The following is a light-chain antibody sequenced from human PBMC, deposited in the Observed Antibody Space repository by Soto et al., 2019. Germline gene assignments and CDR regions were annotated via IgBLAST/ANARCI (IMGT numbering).Light chain of an antibody. CDR1: QSVSSSY. CDR3: QQYGSSST. CDR2: GAS. J-gene: IGKJ5*01. V-gene: IGKV3-20*01. Sequence: EIVFTQSPGTLSLSPGERATLSCRASQSVSSSYLAWYQQKPGQAPRLLIYGASSRATGIPDRFSGSGSGTDFTLTISRLEPEDFAVYYCQQYGSSSTFGQGTRLEIK.